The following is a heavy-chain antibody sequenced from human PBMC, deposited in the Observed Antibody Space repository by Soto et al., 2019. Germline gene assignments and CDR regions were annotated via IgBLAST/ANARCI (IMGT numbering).Heavy chain of an antibody. CDR3: ARSGYSSSGGLGISDD. V-gene: IGHV4-39*01. D-gene: IGHD6-13*01. CDR1: GGSISSSSYY. J-gene: IGHJ4*02. Sequence: QLQLQESGPGLVKPSETLSLTCTVSGGSISSSSYYWGLIRHPPGKGVDWIGSIYYRGSTYCNPSLKSRVTISVVTSKNQFSLKLSSVTAADTAVYDCARSGYSSSGGLGISDDWGQVTLVTVSS. CDR2: IYYRGST.